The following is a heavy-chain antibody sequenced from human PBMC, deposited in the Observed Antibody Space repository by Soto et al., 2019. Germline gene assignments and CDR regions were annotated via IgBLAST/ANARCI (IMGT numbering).Heavy chain of an antibody. CDR1: GGSFSAYY. D-gene: IGHD1-26*01. CDR3: ARQRPTDGRWEFANYYGMDV. J-gene: IGHJ6*02. V-gene: IGHV4-34*12. CDR2: IIHSEST. Sequence: SETLSLTFAVHGGSFSAYYWSWVRQPPGKGLEWIGEIIHSESTKYNPSLKSRVTISVDTSKNQFSLKLSSVTAADTAVYYCARQRPTDGRWEFANYYGMDVWGQGTPVTVSS.